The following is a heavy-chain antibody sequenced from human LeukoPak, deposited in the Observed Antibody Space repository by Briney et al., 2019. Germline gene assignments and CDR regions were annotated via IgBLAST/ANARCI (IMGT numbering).Heavy chain of an antibody. CDR2: INSDSSII. Sequence: GGSLRLSCAASGFTFSSYSMNWVRQAPGKGLEWVSYINSDSSIIYYADSVKGRFTISRDNAKNSLYLQMNSLRAEDTAVYYCTTVSWHDAGYDFWKSRQYFQHWGQGTLVTVSS. J-gene: IGHJ1*01. CDR1: GFTFSSYS. V-gene: IGHV3-48*04. CDR3: TTVSWHDAGYDFWKSRQYFQH. D-gene: IGHD3-3*01.